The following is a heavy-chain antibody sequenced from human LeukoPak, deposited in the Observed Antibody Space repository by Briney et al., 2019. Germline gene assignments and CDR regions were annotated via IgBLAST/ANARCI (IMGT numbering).Heavy chain of an antibody. J-gene: IGHJ5*02. V-gene: IGHV1-2*02. CDR3: ATLKAGCSSTSCYAVPPYNWFDP. D-gene: IGHD2-2*01. CDR2: INPNSGGT. CDR1: GYTFTGYY. Sequence: ASVKVSRKASGYTFTGYYMHWVRQAPGQGLEWMGWINPNSGGTNYAQKFQGRVTMTRDTSISTAYMELSRLRSDDTAVYYCATLKAGCSSTSCYAVPPYNWFDPWGQGTLVTVSS.